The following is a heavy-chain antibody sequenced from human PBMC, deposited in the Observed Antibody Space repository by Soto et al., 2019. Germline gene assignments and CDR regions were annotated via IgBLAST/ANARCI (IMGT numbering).Heavy chain of an antibody. V-gene: IGHV4-61*08. CDR1: GGSISSGGYY. Sequence: SETLSLTCTVSGGSISSGGYYWSWIRQPPGKGLEWIGYIYYSGSTNYNPSLKSRVTISVDTSKNQFSLKLSSVTAADTAVYYCARTSYGRFDYWGQGTLVTVSS. J-gene: IGHJ4*02. D-gene: IGHD5-18*01. CDR3: ARTSYGRFDY. CDR2: IYYSGST.